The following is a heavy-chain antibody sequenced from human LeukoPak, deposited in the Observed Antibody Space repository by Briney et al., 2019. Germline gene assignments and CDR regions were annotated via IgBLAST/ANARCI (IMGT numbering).Heavy chain of an antibody. V-gene: IGHV3-33*01. J-gene: IGHJ3*02. CDR1: GFTFSSYG. Sequence: SGGSLRLSCAASGFTFSSYGMHWVRQAPGKGLEWVAVIWYDGSNKYYADPVKGRFTISRDNSKNTLYLQMNSLRAEDTAVYYCARGGDLSPDAFDIWGQGTMVTVSS. CDR3: ARGGDLSPDAFDI. D-gene: IGHD2-21*02. CDR2: IWYDGSNK.